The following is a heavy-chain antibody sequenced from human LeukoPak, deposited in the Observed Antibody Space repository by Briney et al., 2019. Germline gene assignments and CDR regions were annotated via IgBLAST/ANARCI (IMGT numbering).Heavy chain of an antibody. J-gene: IGHJ6*02. CDR3: ARDEEGYCGSTSCFPGAYYYYGMDV. V-gene: IGHV1-18*01. Sequence: ASVKVSCKASGYTFTSYGISWVRQAPGQGLEWMGWISAYNGNTNYAQKLQGRVTMTTDTSTSTAYMELRSLRSDDTAVYYCARDEEGYCGSTSCFPGAYYYYGMDVWGQGTTVTVSS. D-gene: IGHD2-2*01. CDR1: GYTFTSYG. CDR2: ISAYNGNT.